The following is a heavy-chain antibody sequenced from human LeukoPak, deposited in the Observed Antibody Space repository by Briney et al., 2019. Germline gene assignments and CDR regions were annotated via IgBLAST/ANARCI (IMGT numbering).Heavy chain of an antibody. CDR1: GYTFTGYY. CDR2: INPNSGGT. D-gene: IGHD2-2*01. V-gene: IGHV1-2*02. CDR3: ARASCSSTSCYGDAFDI. J-gene: IGHJ3*02. Sequence: ASVKVSCKASGYTFTGYYMHWVRQAPGQGLEWMGWINPNSGGTNYAQKFQGRVTMTRDTSISTAYMELSRLRSDDTAVYYCARASCSSTSCYGDAFDIWGQGTMVTVSS.